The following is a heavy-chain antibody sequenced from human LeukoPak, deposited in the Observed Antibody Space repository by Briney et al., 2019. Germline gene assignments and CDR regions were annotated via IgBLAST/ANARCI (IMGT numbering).Heavy chain of an antibody. CDR2: ISGSGGST. D-gene: IGHD6-19*01. J-gene: IGHJ5*02. CDR1: GFTFSSYA. CDR3: ARKPIAVAGPPRGFDP. V-gene: IGHV3-23*01. Sequence: GGSLRLSCAASGFTFSSYAMSWVRQAPGKGLEWASAISGSGGSTYYADSVKGRFTISRDNSKNTLYLQMNSLRAEDTAVYYCARKPIAVAGPPRGFDPWGQGTLVTVSS.